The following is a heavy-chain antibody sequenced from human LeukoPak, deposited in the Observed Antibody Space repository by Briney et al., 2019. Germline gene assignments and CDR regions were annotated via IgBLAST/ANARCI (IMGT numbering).Heavy chain of an antibody. CDR1: GYTFTSYG. V-gene: IGHV1-18*01. CDR3: ARSFPHVVVVPAAIPLDY. Sequence: ASVKVSCKASGYTFTSYGISWVRQAPGQGLEWMGWISAYNGNTNYAQKLQGRFTMTTDTSTSTAYMELRSLRSDDTAVYYCARSFPHVVVVPAAIPLDYWGQGTLVTVSS. D-gene: IGHD2-2*02. CDR2: ISAYNGNT. J-gene: IGHJ4*02.